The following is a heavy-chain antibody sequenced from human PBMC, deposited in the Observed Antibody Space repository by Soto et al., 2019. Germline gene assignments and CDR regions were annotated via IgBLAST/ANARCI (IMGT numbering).Heavy chain of an antibody. CDR3: ARDGAYYDFWSGYYWGWFDS. D-gene: IGHD3-3*01. V-gene: IGHV3-48*01. J-gene: IGHJ5*01. Sequence: EVQLVESGGGLVQPGGSLRLSCAASGFTFSSYSMNWVRQAPGKGLEWVSYISSSSSTIYYADSVKGRFTISRDNAKNSLYLQMNSLGAEDTAVYYCARDGAYYDFWSGYYWGWFDSWGEGTLVTVSS. CDR1: GFTFSSYS. CDR2: ISSSSSTI.